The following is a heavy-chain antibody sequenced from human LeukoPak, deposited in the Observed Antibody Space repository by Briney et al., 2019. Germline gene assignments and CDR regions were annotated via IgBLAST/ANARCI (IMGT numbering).Heavy chain of an antibody. J-gene: IGHJ3*02. CDR1: GGSISSYY. CDR2: IYYSGST. V-gene: IGHV4-59*01. CDR3: AREKYYDSSGYYYANDAFDI. D-gene: IGHD3-22*01. Sequence: PSETLSLTCTVSGGSISSYYWSWIRQPPGKGLEWIGYIYYSGSTNYNPSLKSRVTISVDTSKNQFSLKLSSVTAADTAVYYCAREKYYDSSGYYYANDAFDIWGQGTMVTVSS.